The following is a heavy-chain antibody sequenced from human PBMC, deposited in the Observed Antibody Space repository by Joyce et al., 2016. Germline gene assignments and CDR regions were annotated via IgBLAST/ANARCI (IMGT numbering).Heavy chain of an antibody. V-gene: IGHV5-51*01. D-gene: IGHD1-14*01. J-gene: IGHJ4*02. CDR1: GFRFSSYW. CDR2: ISPGDSDT. CDR3: ARHQKPDLGDI. Sequence: EVQLVQSGAEVKKPGESLKISCKGSGFRFSSYWIGWVRQKPGKGLEWMGVISPGDSDTKESPSFRGQVTFSVDASTNTAFLQWASLKASDTAMYFCARHQKPDLGDIWGQGTLVTVSS.